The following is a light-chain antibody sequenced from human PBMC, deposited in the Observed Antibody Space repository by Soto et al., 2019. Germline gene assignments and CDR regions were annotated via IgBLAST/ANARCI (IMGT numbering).Light chain of an antibody. CDR3: QVWYSSSDHVV. Sequence: SYELTQPPSVSVAPGKTARITCGGHNIGSKSVHWYQQKPGQAPVLVIYYDSDRPSGIPERFSGSNSGNTATLTISRVEAGDEADYYCQVWYSSSDHVVFGGGTKLTVL. J-gene: IGLJ2*01. CDR1: NIGSKS. V-gene: IGLV3-21*04. CDR2: YDS.